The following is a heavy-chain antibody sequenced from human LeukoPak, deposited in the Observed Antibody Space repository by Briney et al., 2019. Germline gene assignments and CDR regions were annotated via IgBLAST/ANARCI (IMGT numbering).Heavy chain of an antibody. CDR3: ATAAYYYDSSGYSPGDY. CDR1: GFTFSSYA. CDR2: ISGSGGST. J-gene: IGHJ4*02. Sequence: GGSLRLSCAASGFTFSSYAMSWVRQAPGKGLEWVSAISGSGGSTYYADSVKGRFTISRDNSKNTLYLQMNSLRAEDTAVYYCATAAYYYDSSGYSPGDYWGQGTLVTVPS. V-gene: IGHV3-23*01. D-gene: IGHD3-22*01.